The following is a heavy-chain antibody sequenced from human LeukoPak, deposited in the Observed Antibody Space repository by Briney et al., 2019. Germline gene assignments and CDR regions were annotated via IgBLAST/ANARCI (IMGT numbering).Heavy chain of an antibody. CDR2: INHSGST. CDR3: ATGTLRLNAFDI. Sequence: SETLSLTCAVYGGSFSGYYWSWIRQPPGKGLEWIGEINHSGSTNYNPSLKSRVTISVDTSKNQFSLKLSSVTAADTAVYYCATGTLRLNAFDIWGQGTMVTVSS. D-gene: IGHD4-17*01. J-gene: IGHJ3*02. V-gene: IGHV4-34*01. CDR1: GGSFSGYY.